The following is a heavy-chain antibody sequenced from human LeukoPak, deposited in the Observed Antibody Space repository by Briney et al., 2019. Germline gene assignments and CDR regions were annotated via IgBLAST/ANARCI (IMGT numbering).Heavy chain of an antibody. V-gene: IGHV3-23*01. CDR1: GFTFSSYS. J-gene: IGHJ5*02. CDR3: AKDRRGPSWFDP. Sequence: PGGSLRLSCAASGFTFSSYSMNWVRQAPGKGLEWVSTISSSGGSTYYADSVKGRFTISRDNSKNTLYLQMNSLRAEDTAVYYCAKDRRGPSWFDPWGQGTLVTVSS. CDR2: ISSSGGST.